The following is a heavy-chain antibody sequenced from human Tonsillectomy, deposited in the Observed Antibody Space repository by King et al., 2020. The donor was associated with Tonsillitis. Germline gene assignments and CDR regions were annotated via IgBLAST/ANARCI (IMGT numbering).Heavy chain of an antibody. Sequence: VQLVESGAEVKKPGESLRISCKGSGYSFTSYWITGVRQMPGRGLEWMGKIDPFDSYTTYSPSFQGHVTISADKSISTAYLQWSSLKASDTAMYYCARDGYCSGGSCYSGWGQGTLVTVSS. CDR1: GYSFTSYW. J-gene: IGHJ1*01. V-gene: IGHV5-10-1*03. CDR3: ARDGYCSGGSCYSG. CDR2: IDPFDSYT. D-gene: IGHD2-15*01.